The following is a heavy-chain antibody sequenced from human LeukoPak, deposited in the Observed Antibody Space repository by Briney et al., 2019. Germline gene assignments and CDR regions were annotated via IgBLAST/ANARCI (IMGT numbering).Heavy chain of an antibody. CDR3: ARAMDTAMGPYFDY. Sequence: GGSLRLSCAASGFTFSGYSMHWVRQAPGKGLNWVAFTSSDGNNQYYADSVKGRFIISRGNSKNTLYPQVNSLRPEDTAVYYCARAMDTAMGPYFDYWGQGTLVTVSS. CDR1: GFTFSGYS. V-gene: IGHV3-30*04. CDR2: TSSDGNNQ. J-gene: IGHJ4*02. D-gene: IGHD5-18*01.